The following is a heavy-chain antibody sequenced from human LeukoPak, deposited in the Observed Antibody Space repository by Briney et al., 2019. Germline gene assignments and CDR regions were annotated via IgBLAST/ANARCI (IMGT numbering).Heavy chain of an antibody. Sequence: GGSLRLSCAASGFTFSGYAMSWVRQAPGESPEWVSALGSGGRGSHYADSVKGRFTISRDDSKNTLYLQMNSLRGEDTAVYFCARPGLAVAGTRWFDPWGQGTLVTVSS. CDR2: LGSGGRGS. CDR1: GFTFSGYA. J-gene: IGHJ5*02. CDR3: ARPGLAVAGTRWFDP. V-gene: IGHV3-23*01. D-gene: IGHD6-19*01.